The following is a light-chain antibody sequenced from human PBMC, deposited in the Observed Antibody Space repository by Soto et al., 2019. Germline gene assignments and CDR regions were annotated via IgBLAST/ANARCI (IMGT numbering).Light chain of an antibody. Sequence: EIVLTQSPATLSLSPGEIATLSFRASQSVSSYLAWYQQKPGQAPRLLMYEASNRATGIPARFSGGGSGTDFTLTISSLEPEDFAVYYCQQRSDWPWTFGQGTKVEIK. CDR3: QQRSDWPWT. CDR2: EAS. CDR1: QSVSSY. V-gene: IGKV3-11*01. J-gene: IGKJ1*01.